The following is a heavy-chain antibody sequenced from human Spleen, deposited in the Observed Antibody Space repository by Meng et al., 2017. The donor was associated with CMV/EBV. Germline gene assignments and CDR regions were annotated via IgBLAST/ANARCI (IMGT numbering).Heavy chain of an antibody. CDR3: TTENSVSGSYSPLTSGMDV. D-gene: IGHD1-26*01. CDR1: GFTFRSYA. Sequence: GESLKISCAASGFTFRSYAMHWVRQAPGKGLEWVGRIKSKTDGGTTDYAAPVKGRFTISRDDSKNTLYLQMNSLKTEDTAVYYCTTENSVSGSYSPLTSGMDVWGQGTTVTVSS. CDR2: IKSKTDGGTT. V-gene: IGHV3-15*01. J-gene: IGHJ6*02.